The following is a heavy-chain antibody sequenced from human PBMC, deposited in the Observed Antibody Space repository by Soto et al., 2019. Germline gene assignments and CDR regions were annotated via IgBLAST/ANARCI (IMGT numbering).Heavy chain of an antibody. J-gene: IGHJ4*02. CDR1: GVSISTYY. CDR3: ARRLPVGATMDY. Sequence: ETLSGTCTVSGVSISTYYWSWIRQPPGKGLEWIGYIYYSGSTNYNPSLKSRVTISVDASKNQLSLKLSSVTAADTAVYYCARRLPVGATMDYWGQGTLVTVYS. CDR2: IYYSGST. D-gene: IGHD1-26*01. V-gene: IGHV4-59*01.